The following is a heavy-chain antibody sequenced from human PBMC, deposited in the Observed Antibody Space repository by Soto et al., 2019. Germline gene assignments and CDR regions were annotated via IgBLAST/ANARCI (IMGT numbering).Heavy chain of an antibody. J-gene: IGHJ4*02. D-gene: IGHD6-19*01. V-gene: IGHV3-30-3*01. CDR2: ISYDGSNK. Sequence: QVQLVESGGGVVQPGRSLRLSCAASGFTFSSYAMHWVRQAPGKGLEWVAVISYDGSNKYYADSVKGRFTISRDNSKNTLYLQMNSLRAEDTAVYYCARPFSRIAVAAPDYWGQGTLVTVSS. CDR1: GFTFSSYA. CDR3: ARPFSRIAVAAPDY.